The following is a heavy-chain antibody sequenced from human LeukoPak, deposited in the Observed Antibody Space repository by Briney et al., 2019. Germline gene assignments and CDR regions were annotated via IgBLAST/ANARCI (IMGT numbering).Heavy chain of an antibody. D-gene: IGHD1-26*01. CDR2: ISSSSSYI. CDR1: GFTFSSYS. Sequence: PGGSLRLSCAASGFTFSSYSMNWVRQAPGKGLEWVSSISSSSSYIYYADSVKGRFTISRDNAKNSLYLQMNSLRAEDTAVYYCARNSGSPTYYFAYWGQGTLVTVSS. V-gene: IGHV3-21*01. J-gene: IGHJ4*02. CDR3: ARNSGSPTYYFAY.